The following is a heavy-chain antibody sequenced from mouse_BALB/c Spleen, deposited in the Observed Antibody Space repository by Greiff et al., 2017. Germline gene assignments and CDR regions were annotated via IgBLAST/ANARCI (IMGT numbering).Heavy chain of an antibody. CDR1: GFTFSDYG. V-gene: IGHV5-15*02. Sequence: EVKLMESGGGLVQPGGSRKLSCAASGFTFSDYGMAWVRQAPGKGPEWVAFISNLAYSIYYADTVTGRFTISRENAKNTLYLEMSSLRSEDTAMYYCAREEGPGWFAYWGQGTLVTVSA. J-gene: IGHJ3*01. CDR3: AREEGPGWFAY. CDR2: ISNLAYSI.